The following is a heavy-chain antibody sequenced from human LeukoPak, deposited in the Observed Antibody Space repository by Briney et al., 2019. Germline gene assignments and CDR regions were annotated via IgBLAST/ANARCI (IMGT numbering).Heavy chain of an antibody. CDR3: ARDVDYANPRHDY. J-gene: IGHJ4*02. V-gene: IGHV3-7*01. Sequence: GGSLRLSCAASGFTFFNYWMSWVRQAPGKGLEWVANIDLEGSQRFYVDSLKGRFTISRDNANNLVYVQMNSLRAEDTAVYYCARDVDYANPRHDYWGQGTLVTVSS. CDR1: GFTFFNYW. D-gene: IGHD4/OR15-4a*01. CDR2: IDLEGSQR.